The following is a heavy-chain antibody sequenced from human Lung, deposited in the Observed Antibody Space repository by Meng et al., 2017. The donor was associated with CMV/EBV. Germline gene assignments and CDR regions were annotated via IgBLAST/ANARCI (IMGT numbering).Heavy chain of an antibody. CDR3: ARERGAGSTQRGLFDP. Sequence: QVQLQQWGAGLLKPSETLSLTCAVYGGSFSGYYWSCIRQPPGKGLEWIGEINHSGSTNYNPSLKSRVTISVDTSKNQFSLKLSSVTAADTAVYYCARERGAGSTQRGLFDPWGHGPLVTVYS. CDR2: INHSGST. J-gene: IGHJ5*02. V-gene: IGHV4-34*01. D-gene: IGHD3-10*01. CDR1: GGSFSGYY.